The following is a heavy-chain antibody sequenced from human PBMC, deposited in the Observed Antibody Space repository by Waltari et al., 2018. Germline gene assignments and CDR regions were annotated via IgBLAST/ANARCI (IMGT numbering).Heavy chain of an antibody. CDR3: ARDEVPGKFDS. CDR1: GFTFSSYA. V-gene: IGHV3-30-3*01. J-gene: IGHJ4*02. Sequence: QVQLAESGGGVVQPGRSLRLSCAASGFTFSSYAFHWVRQSPDKGLELVALISFDENDKYYADSVKGRFTISRDNSENTLYLQMNSLRPEDTAVYYCARDEVPGKFDSWGQGTLVTVSS. CDR2: ISFDENDK. D-gene: IGHD1-26*01.